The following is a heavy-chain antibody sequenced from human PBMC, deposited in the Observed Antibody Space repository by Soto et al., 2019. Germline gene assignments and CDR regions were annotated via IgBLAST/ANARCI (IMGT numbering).Heavy chain of an antibody. J-gene: IGHJ6*02. Sequence: PSETLPLTCTLAGGSISSYYWRWIRQPPGKGLEWIGNIYYSGSTNYNPSLKSRFTISVDTSKNQVSLKLSSVTAADTAVYYCAFHSYYGSQIGHYVMDVWGQGTPVTVSS. CDR3: AFHSYYGSQIGHYVMDV. CDR2: IYYSGST. CDR1: GGSISSYY. D-gene: IGHD3-3*01. V-gene: IGHV4-59*13.